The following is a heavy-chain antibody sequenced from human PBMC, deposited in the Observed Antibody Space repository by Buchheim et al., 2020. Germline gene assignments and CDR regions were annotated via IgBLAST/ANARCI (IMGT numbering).Heavy chain of an antibody. J-gene: IGHJ6*03. CDR1: GGSVSSGSDY. CDR2: IYYSGST. CDR3: ARDPGRDGGSYPNYYYYYYMDV. D-gene: IGHD1-26*01. V-gene: IGHV4-61*01. Sequence: QVQLQESGPGLVKPSETLSLTCTVSGGSVSSGSDYWSWIRQPPGKGLEWIGYIYYSGSTNYNPSLKSRVTISVDTSKNQFSLKLSSVTAADTAVYYCARDPGRDGGSYPNYYYYYYMDVWGKGTT.